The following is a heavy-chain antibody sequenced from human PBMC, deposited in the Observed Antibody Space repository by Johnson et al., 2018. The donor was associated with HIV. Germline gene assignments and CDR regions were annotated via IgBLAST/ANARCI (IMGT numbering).Heavy chain of an antibody. Sequence: VQLVESGGGVVQPGGSLRLSCAASGFTVTTKSMSWVRQAPGKGLEWVSVIYSGGSTYYADSVKGRFTISRDNSKNTLYLQMNRLRVEDTAVYYCASEVRGVLDIWGQGTMVTVSS. CDR2: IYSGGST. CDR3: ASEVRGVLDI. D-gene: IGHD3-10*01. J-gene: IGHJ3*02. CDR1: GFTVTTKS. V-gene: IGHV3-66*01.